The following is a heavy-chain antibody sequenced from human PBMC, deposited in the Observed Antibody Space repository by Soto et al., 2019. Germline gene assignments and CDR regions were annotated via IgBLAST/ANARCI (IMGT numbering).Heavy chain of an antibody. Sequence: GASVKVSCKASGGTFSSYAMSWVRQAPGHRLEWMGGINAGIGNTNYSQKFQDRVTITRDTSASTVYMEMSSLRFEDTTVYYCARDVSSSIDCWGQGILVTVSS. CDR3: ARDVSSSIDC. CDR1: GGTFSSYA. D-gene: IGHD6-6*01. CDR2: INAGIGNT. J-gene: IGHJ4*02. V-gene: IGHV1-3*01.